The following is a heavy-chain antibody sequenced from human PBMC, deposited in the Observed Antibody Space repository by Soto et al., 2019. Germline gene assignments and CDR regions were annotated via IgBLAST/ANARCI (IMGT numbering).Heavy chain of an antibody. Sequence: PGGSLRLSCAASGFTFDDYTMHWVRQAPGKGLEWVSLISWDGGSTYYVDSVKGRFTISRDNSKNSLYLQMNSLRIEDTALYYCANDTHSEGVGLYYYYGMDVWGQGTTVTVSS. CDR3: ANDTHSEGVGLYYYYGMDV. J-gene: IGHJ6*02. CDR2: ISWDGGST. V-gene: IGHV3-43*01. CDR1: GFTFDDYT.